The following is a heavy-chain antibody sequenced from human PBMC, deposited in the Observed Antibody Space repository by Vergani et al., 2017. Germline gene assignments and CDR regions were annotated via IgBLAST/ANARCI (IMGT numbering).Heavy chain of an antibody. CDR1: GYTFTSYG. Sequence: QVQLVQSGAEVKKPGASVKVSCKASGYTFTSYGISWVRQAPGQGLEWMGWISAYNGNTNYAQKLQGRVTMTTDTSTSTAYMELRSLRSDDTAVYYCAIEYYDFWSGYYRIPYYYYGMDVWGQGTTVTVSS. J-gene: IGHJ6*02. CDR2: ISAYNGNT. V-gene: IGHV1-18*01. CDR3: AIEYYDFWSGYYRIPYYYYGMDV. D-gene: IGHD3-3*01.